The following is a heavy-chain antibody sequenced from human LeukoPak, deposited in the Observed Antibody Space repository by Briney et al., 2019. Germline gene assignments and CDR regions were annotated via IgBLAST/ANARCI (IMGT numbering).Heavy chain of an antibody. CDR2: INTNGANT. V-gene: IGHV3-64*05. D-gene: IGHD6-13*01. Sequence: GGSLRLSCSASGFTFKSYAMHWVRQAPGKGLEYVSSINTNGANTYYADSVKGRFTISRDNSRNTVYVQMNSLTPEDTAVYYCAKNPTDSSSWYGDYWGQGTLVTVSS. CDR3: AKNPTDSSSWYGDY. CDR1: GFTFKSYA. J-gene: IGHJ4*02.